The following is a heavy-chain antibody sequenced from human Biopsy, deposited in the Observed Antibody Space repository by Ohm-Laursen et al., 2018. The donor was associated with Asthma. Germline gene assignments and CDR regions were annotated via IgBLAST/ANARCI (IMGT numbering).Heavy chain of an antibody. D-gene: IGHD5-24*01. CDR2: ISYDGSNK. CDR3: ARDMNRDGWYFDY. J-gene: IGHJ4*02. V-gene: IGHV3-30*03. Sequence: SLRLSCAASGFTFSSYGMHWVRQAPGKGLEWVAVISYDGSNKYYADSVKGRFTISRDNSMNTLYLQMNSLRGDDTAVYYCARDMNRDGWYFDYWGQGTLVTVSS. CDR1: GFTFSSYG.